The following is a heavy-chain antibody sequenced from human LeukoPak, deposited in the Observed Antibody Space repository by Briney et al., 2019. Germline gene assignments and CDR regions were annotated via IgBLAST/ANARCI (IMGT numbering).Heavy chain of an antibody. V-gene: IGHV3-7*01. Sequence: GGSLRLSCAAFGFTFSSYWMSWVRQAPGKGLEWVANIKQDGSEKYYVDSVKGRFTISRDNAKNSLYLQMNSLRAEDTAVYYCARAHSGSYFNWFDPWGQGTLVTVSS. D-gene: IGHD1-26*01. CDR3: ARAHSGSYFNWFDP. CDR1: GFTFSSYW. CDR2: IKQDGSEK. J-gene: IGHJ5*02.